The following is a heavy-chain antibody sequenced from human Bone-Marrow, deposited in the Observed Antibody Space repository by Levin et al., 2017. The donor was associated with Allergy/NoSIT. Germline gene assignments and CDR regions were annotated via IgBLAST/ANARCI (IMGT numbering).Heavy chain of an antibody. D-gene: IGHD3-16*02. CDR2: IIPRFDSR. Sequence: ASVKVSCKASGGTFSSSAISWVRQAPGQGLVWMGGIIPRFDSRSYAQSFEGRVRFTADESTSTAYMELSSLRSEDTATYYCSTWDTLSEYHRGTYRNKLGYFAYWGQGTLVTVSS. CDR3: STWDTLSEYHRGTYRNKLGYFAY. V-gene: IGHV1-69*13. CDR1: GGTFSSSA. J-gene: IGHJ4*02.